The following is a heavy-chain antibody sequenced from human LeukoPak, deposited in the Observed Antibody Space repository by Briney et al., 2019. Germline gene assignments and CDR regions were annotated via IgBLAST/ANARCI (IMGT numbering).Heavy chain of an antibody. J-gene: IGHJ5*01. CDR1: GFAFSFYA. V-gene: IGHV3-23*01. D-gene: IGHD6-19*01. CDR2: INANSGTT. Sequence: GGSLRLSCAASGFAFSFYAMSWLRQPPGKGLEWVSTINANSGTTSYAASVRGRFTISRDNSKNTLYLQVNTPRADDTATYYCAKPISGGLAVTADWFHPWGQGTLVVVSS. CDR3: AKPISGGLAVTADWFHP.